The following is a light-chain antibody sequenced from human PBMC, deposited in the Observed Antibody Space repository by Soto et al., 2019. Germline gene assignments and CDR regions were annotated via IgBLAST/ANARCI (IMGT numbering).Light chain of an antibody. CDR2: DVS. V-gene: IGLV2-14*01. Sequence: QSVLTQPASVSGSPGQSITISCTGTSSDVGGYNYVSWYQEHPGKAPKLMIYDVSNRPSGVSNRFSGSKSDNTASLTISGIQAEDEADYYCSSYTSDSTYVFGTGTKVTVL. CDR1: SSDVGGYNY. CDR3: SSYTSDSTYV. J-gene: IGLJ1*01.